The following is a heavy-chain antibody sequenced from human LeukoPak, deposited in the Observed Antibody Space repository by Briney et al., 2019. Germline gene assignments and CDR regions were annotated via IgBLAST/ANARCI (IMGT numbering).Heavy chain of an antibody. CDR1: GGLISSGSYY. Sequence: SETLSLTCTVSGGLISSGSYYWSWIRQPAGKGLEWIGRMYTSGSTNYNPSLKSRATISVDTSKNQFSLKLSSVTAADTAVYYCARVNWSGYDFRGAFDIWGQGKTVTVSS. V-gene: IGHV4-61*02. J-gene: IGHJ3*02. CDR2: MYTSGST. D-gene: IGHD5-12*01. CDR3: ARVNWSGYDFRGAFDI.